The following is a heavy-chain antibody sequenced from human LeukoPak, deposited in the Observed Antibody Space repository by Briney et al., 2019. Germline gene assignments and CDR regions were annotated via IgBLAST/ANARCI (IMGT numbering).Heavy chain of an antibody. Sequence: GGSLRLSCAASGFTFSSYGMHWVRQAPGKGLEWVAFIRYDGSNKYYADSVKGRFTISRDNSKNTLYPQMNSLRAEDTAVYYCAKDRDSGYDLGGYFDYWGQGTLATVSS. CDR3: AKDRDSGYDLGGYFDY. J-gene: IGHJ4*02. CDR2: IRYDGSNK. D-gene: IGHD5-12*01. CDR1: GFTFSSYG. V-gene: IGHV3-30*02.